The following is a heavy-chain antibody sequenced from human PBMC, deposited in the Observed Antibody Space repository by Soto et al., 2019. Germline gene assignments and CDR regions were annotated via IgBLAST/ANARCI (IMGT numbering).Heavy chain of an antibody. CDR1: GGSIGSYY. Sequence: SETLSLTCSVFGGSIGSYYSSWIRQPPGKGLEWIGFIHYTGSTKYNPSLKSRVTISVDTSQNQLSLTLSSVTAADTAVYYCARESAGSGKNNWFDPWGQGALVTVSS. CDR2: IHYTGST. V-gene: IGHV4-59*01. D-gene: IGHD3-10*01. J-gene: IGHJ5*02. CDR3: ARESAGSGKNNWFDP.